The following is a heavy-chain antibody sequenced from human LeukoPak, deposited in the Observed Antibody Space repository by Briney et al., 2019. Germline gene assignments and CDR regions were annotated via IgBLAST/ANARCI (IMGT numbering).Heavy chain of an antibody. Sequence: GESLKISCKASGYSFTSYWIGWVRQMPGKGLEWMGIIYPGDSDTRYSPSFQGQVIISADKSFTTAYLHWSSLKASDTAIYYCARGYCSSTSCCSGWFDPWGQGTLVTVSS. CDR2: IYPGDSDT. D-gene: IGHD2-2*01. V-gene: IGHV5-51*01. CDR1: GYSFTSYW. CDR3: ARGYCSSTSCCSGWFDP. J-gene: IGHJ5*02.